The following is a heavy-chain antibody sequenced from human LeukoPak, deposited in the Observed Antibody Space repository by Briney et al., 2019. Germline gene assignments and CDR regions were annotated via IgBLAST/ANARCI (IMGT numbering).Heavy chain of an antibody. CDR2: IIGTGSTK. J-gene: IGHJ3*02. CDR1: GITLSSYE. V-gene: IGHV3-48*03. CDR3: AREFLDAFDI. Sequence: QSGGSLRLSCAASGITLSSYEMNWVRQAPGKGLEWVSYIIGTGSTKYCADSVKGRFTISRDNAKNSVYLQMNSLRAEDTAVYYCAREFLDAFDIWGQGTMVTVSS.